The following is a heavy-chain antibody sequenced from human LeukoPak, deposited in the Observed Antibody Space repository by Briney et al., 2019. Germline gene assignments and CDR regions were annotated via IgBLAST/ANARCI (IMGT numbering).Heavy chain of an antibody. CDR2: ISSSGSTI. D-gene: IGHD3-22*01. J-gene: IGHJ3*02. V-gene: IGHV3-48*03. CDR3: ARGDSSGSNDAFDI. CDR1: GFTFSSYE. Sequence: GGSLRLSCAASGFTFSSYEMNWVRQAPGKGLEWVSYISSSGSTIYYADSVKGRFTISRDNAKNSLYLQMNSLRAEDTAVYYCARGDSSGSNDAFDIWGQGTMVTVSS.